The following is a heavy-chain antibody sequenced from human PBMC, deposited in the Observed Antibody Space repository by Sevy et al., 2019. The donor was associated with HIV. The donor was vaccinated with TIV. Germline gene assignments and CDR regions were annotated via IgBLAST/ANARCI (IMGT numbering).Heavy chain of an antibody. CDR2: IKSRADGGTI. CDR1: GFTFTYAW. CDR3: STDPIIVLLVTDGMDV. Sequence: GGSLRLSCAASGFTFTYAWMTWVRQAPGKGLEWLGRIKSRADGGTIDYAASVKGRFRISRDDSKKHAVSANEQPETEDTGVYYCSTDPIIVLLVTDGMDVWGQGTSVTVSS. J-gene: IGHJ6*02. V-gene: IGHV3-15*01. D-gene: IGHD2-8*02.